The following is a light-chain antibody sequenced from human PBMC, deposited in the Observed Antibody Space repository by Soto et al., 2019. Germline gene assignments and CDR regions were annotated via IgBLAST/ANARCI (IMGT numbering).Light chain of an antibody. J-gene: IGLJ2*01. CDR2: GAN. Sequence: QSVLTQPPSASGTPGQRVTISCSGSGSSIGTNTVNWYRQLPGTPPKLLIYGANQRPSGVPDRFSGSKSGTSASLAISGLQSEDEADYYCAAWDGSLNNVLFGGGTKVTVL. V-gene: IGLV1-44*01. CDR3: AAWDGSLNNVL. CDR1: GSSIGTNT.